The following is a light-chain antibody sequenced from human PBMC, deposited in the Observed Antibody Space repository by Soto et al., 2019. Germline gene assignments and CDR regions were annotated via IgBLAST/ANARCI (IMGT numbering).Light chain of an antibody. V-gene: IGKV3-15*01. CDR1: QSVSSN. CDR3: QQYNNWCFT. J-gene: IGKJ3*01. CDR2: GAS. Sequence: EIVMTQSPATLSVSPGERATLSCRASQSVSSNLAWYQQKPGQAPRLLIYGASTRATGIPARFSGSGSGTEFTLIISSLQSEDFAVYYCQQYNNWCFTFGPGTKVDIK.